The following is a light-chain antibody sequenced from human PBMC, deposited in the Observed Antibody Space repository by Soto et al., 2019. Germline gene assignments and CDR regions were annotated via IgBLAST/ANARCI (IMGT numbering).Light chain of an antibody. V-gene: IGKV2-30*01. Sequence: VVMTQSPLSLPVTLGQPASISCRSSQSLVSSDGNTFLNWFHQRPGQSPRRLIYKVSNRDSGVPDRFSGSGSGTDFTLKIIRVEAEDVGVYYCMQGTHWPRTFGQGTKVEIK. CDR1: QSLVSSDGNTF. CDR3: MQGTHWPRT. CDR2: KVS. J-gene: IGKJ1*01.